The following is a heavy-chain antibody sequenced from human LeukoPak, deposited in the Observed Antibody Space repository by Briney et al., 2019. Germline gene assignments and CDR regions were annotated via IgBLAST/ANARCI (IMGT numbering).Heavy chain of an antibody. CDR3: ARDYGGSSPFDY. CDR1: GFTFSSYG. D-gene: IGHD4-23*01. CDR2: IRYDGSNK. J-gene: IGHJ4*02. Sequence: GGSLRLSCAASGFTFSSYGMHWVRQAPGKGLEWVAFIRYDGSNKYYADSVKGRFTISRDNAKNSLCLQMNSLRAEDTAVYYCARDYGGSSPFDYWGQGTLVTVSS. V-gene: IGHV3-30*02.